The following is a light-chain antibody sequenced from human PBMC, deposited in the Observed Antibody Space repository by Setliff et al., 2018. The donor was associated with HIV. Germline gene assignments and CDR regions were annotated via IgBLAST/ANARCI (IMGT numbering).Light chain of an antibody. CDR3: ASYTKSDTRI. V-gene: IGLV2-8*01. J-gene: IGLJ2*01. CDR1: SSDVGGYNY. Sequence: QSVLTQPPSASGSPGQSVTISCTGTSSDVGGYNYVSWYQQHPGKAPKLMIYEVSKRPSGVPDRFSGSKSGNTASLTVSGLQAEDEAHYFCASYTKSDTRIFGGGTKVTVL. CDR2: EVS.